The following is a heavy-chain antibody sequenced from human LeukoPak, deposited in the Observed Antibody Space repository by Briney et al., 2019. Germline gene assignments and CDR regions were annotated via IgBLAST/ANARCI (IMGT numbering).Heavy chain of an antibody. J-gene: IGHJ6*02. CDR3: AKVPYSDYGSGRPPFMDV. Sequence: GGSLRLSCAASGFIFSNYAMSWVRQAPGKGLEWVSTIDYSGAYTFYADSVKGRFTISRDNSKNTLYMQMNSLRAEDTAIYYCAKVPYSDYGSGRPPFMDVWGQGTTVAVS. CDR2: IDYSGAYT. D-gene: IGHD3-10*01. V-gene: IGHV3-23*01. CDR1: GFIFSNYA.